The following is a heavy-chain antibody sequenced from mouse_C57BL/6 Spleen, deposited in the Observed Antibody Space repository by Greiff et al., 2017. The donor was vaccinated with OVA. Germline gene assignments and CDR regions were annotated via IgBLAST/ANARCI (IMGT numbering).Heavy chain of an antibody. D-gene: IGHD4-1*01. CDR2: IWGGGST. CDR3: AKQGTLTGTSGWYFDV. CDR1: GFSLTSYG. J-gene: IGHJ1*03. V-gene: IGHV2-9*01. Sequence: QVHVKQSGPGLVAPSQSLSITCTVSGFSLTSYGVDWVRQPPGKGLEWLGVIWGGGSTNYNSALMSRLSISKDNSKSQVFLKMNSLQTDDTAMYYCAKQGTLTGTSGWYFDVWGTGTTVTVSS.